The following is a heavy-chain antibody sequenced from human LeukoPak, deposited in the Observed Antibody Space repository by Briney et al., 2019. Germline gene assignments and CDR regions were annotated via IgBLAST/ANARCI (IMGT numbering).Heavy chain of an antibody. CDR1: GSTFVTYG. CDR3: AKAYGSGRTWTYGLDV. CDR2: ISYDGSNK. Sequence: SGGSLRLSLAVLGSTFVTYGMHAVRQAPGKGLGWVAVISYDGSNKYYADSVKGRFTISRDNSKNTLYLQMNSLRAEDTAVYYWAKAYGSGRTWTYGLDVWGQGTTVTVSS. D-gene: IGHD3-10*01. V-gene: IGHV3-30*18. J-gene: IGHJ6*02.